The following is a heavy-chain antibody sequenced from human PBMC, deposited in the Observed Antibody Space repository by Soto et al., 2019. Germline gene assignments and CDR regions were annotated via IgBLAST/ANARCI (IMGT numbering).Heavy chain of an antibody. J-gene: IGHJ4*02. D-gene: IGHD2-15*01. V-gene: IGHV3-66*01. CDR2: IYSGGST. Sequence: GGSLRLSCAASGFTVSTKYMNWVRQAPGKGPEWVSIIYSGGSTKYADSVKGRFIISRDTSKNTLYLQMNSLRAEDTAMYYCARAQDIVAIDYWGQGTLVTVSS. CDR1: GFTVSTKY. CDR3: ARAQDIVAIDY.